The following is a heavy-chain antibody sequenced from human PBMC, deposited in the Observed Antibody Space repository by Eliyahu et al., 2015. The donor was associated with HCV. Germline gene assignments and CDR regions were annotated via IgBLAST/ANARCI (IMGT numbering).Heavy chain of an antibody. J-gene: IGHJ5*02. CDR3: AIEGGSSGPRWFDP. CDR2: VIPFFGSA. D-gene: IGHD6-19*01. V-gene: IGHV1-69*01. Sequence: QVQLVQSGAEVKKPGSSVKVSCKVSGGTFTSYSISWVRQAPGQGLEWVGGVIPFFGSANCAQKFQGRVTITADESTSTAYMEVSSLRSEDTAVYYCAIEGGSSGPRWFDPWGQGTLVTVSS. CDR1: GGTFTSYS.